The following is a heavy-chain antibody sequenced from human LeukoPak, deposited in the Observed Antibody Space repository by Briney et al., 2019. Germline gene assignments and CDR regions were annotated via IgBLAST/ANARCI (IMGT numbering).Heavy chain of an antibody. J-gene: IGHJ4*02. D-gene: IGHD5-12*01. CDR3: ARATYSGYDFSFDY. CDR1: GGSFSGYY. CDR2: INHSGST. Sequence: PSETLSLTCAVYGGSFSGYYWSWIRQPPGKGLEWIGEINHSGSTNYNPSLKSRVTISVDTSKNQFSLKLSSVTAEDTAVYYCARATYSGYDFSFDYWGQGTLVTVSS. V-gene: IGHV4-34*01.